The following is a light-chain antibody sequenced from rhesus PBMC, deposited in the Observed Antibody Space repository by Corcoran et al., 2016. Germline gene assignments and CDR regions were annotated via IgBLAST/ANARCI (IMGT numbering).Light chain of an antibody. CDR1: QSVGSS. CDR2: SAS. Sequence: EIVMTQSPATLSLSPGERATLSCRASQSVGSSVSWYQQKPGQAPRLLIFSASYRATGIPDKFSGSGSGTDFTLTISSLEPEEVAVYYCLQLSNWPHTFGQGTKVEIK. V-gene: IGKV3-24*04. J-gene: IGKJ1*01. CDR3: LQLSNWPHT.